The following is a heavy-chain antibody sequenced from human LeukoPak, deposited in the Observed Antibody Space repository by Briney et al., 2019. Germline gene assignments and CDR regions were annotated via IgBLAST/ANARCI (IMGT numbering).Heavy chain of an antibody. D-gene: IGHD2-2*01. Sequence: GGSLRLSCAASGFTFSGSAMHWVRQASGKGLEWVGRIQSKANSYATAYAASVKGRFTISRDDSKNTAYLQMNSLKPEDTAVYYCAKGVFVVVPAAAVFDYWGQGTLVTVSS. CDR3: AKGVFVVVPAAAVFDY. CDR1: GFTFSGSA. CDR2: IQSKANSYAT. V-gene: IGHV3-73*01. J-gene: IGHJ4*02.